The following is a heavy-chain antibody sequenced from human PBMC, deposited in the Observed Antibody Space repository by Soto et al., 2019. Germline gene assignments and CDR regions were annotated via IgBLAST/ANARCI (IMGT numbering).Heavy chain of an antibody. J-gene: IGHJ6*02. D-gene: IGHD1-20*01. V-gene: IGHV3-48*03. Sequence: PGWSLRLSCLASVFVFKNYEMNWCRQAPGKGLEWISYISNSGNTIYVADSMRGRFTISRDNAKNSLFLQMNSLRADDTAVYYCARDIDNRDYYYGLDVWGQGTTVTVSS. CDR1: VFVFKNYE. CDR2: ISNSGNTI. CDR3: ARDIDNRDYYYGLDV.